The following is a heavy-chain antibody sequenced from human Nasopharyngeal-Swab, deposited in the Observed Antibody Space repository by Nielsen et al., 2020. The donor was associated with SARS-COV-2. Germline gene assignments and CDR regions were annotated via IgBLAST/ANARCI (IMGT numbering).Heavy chain of an antibody. CDR1: GGSISSYY. CDR2: IYYSGST. CDR3: ARGGGLGYYDFWSGYSQTSDAFDI. V-gene: IGHV4-59*01. D-gene: IGHD3-3*01. J-gene: IGHJ3*02. Sequence: SETLCLTCTVSGGSISSYYWSWIRQPPGKGLEWVGYIYYSGSTNYNPSLKSRVTISLDTSKNQFSLKLSSVTAADTAVYYCARGGGLGYYDFWSGYSQTSDAFDIWGQGTMVTVSS.